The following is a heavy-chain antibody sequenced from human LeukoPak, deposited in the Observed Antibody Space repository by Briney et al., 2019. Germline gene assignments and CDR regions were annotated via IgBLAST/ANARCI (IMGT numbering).Heavy chain of an antibody. CDR3: AKAASSWYVYYYMDV. J-gene: IGHJ6*03. CDR1: GFTFSNYG. Sequence: PGGSLRLSCAASGFTFSNYGMHWVRQAPGKGLEWVAVISYDGSNKYYADSVKGRFTISRDNSKNTLYLQMNSLRAEDTAVYYCAKAASSWYVYYYMDVWGKGTTVTVSS. V-gene: IGHV3-30*18. CDR2: ISYDGSNK. D-gene: IGHD6-13*01.